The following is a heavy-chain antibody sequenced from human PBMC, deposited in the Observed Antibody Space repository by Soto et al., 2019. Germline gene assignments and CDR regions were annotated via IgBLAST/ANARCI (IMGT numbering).Heavy chain of an antibody. CDR1: RLTFSTYD. J-gene: IGHJ6*02. CDR2: IWSDASRE. D-gene: IGHD3-16*01. V-gene: IGHV3-33*01. Sequence: QVQLVESGGGVVQPGTSLRLSCAASRLTFSTYDMHWVRQAPGKGLEWVALIWSDASREFYADSVKGRFSISRDNSKNTLFLQMNGLRAEDTAVYYCAGEPKGGAYDMDVWDQGTTVTVSS. CDR3: AGEPKGGAYDMDV.